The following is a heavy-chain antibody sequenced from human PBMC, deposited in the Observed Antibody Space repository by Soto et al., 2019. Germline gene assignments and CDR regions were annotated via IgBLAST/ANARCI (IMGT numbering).Heavy chain of an antibody. CDR2: ISSTGSYT. D-gene: IGHD3-16*01. CDR3: ARDPSIGAPPDF. V-gene: IGHV3-11*05. Sequence: GGSLRLSCAASGFTFDDYYMTWFRQPPGTGLEWVSYISSTGSYTKYADSVKGRFTISRDNAHNSLYLEMDSLRDEDTGIYYCARDPSIGAPPDFWGRGTQVTVSS. J-gene: IGHJ4*02. CDR1: GFTFDDYY.